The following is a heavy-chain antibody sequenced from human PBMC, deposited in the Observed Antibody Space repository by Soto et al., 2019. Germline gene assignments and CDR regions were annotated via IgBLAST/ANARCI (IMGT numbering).Heavy chain of an antibody. Sequence: QVHLVESGGGVVQPGRSLRVSCAASGFTFSNYAMHWVRQAPGKGLEWVAVVSYDGSKQFYADSVEGRFTISRDSSKSTLYLHMDNVRDEDTAVYFCARDRVYYYDNSGYYNFDYWGQGTLVTVSS. J-gene: IGHJ4*02. CDR1: GFTFSNYA. CDR3: ARDRVYYYDNSGYYNFDY. D-gene: IGHD3-22*01. CDR2: VSYDGSKQ. V-gene: IGHV3-30-3*01.